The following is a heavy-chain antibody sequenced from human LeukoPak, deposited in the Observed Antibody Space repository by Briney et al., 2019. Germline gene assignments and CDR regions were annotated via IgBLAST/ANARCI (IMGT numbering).Heavy chain of an antibody. CDR1: GGSFSGYY. CDR2: INHSGST. CDR3: ARGHPGTTTIFGVVIIPYFDY. J-gene: IGHJ4*02. V-gene: IGHV4-34*01. D-gene: IGHD3-3*01. Sequence: PSETLSLTCAVYGGSFSGYYWSWIRQPPGKGLEWIGEINHSGSTNYNPSLKSRVTISVDTSKNQFSLKLSSVTAADTAVYYCARGHPGTTTIFGVVIIPYFDYWGQGTLVTVSS.